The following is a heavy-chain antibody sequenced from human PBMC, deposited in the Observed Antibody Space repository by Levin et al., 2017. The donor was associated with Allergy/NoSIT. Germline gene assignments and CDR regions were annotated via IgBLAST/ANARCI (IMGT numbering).Heavy chain of an antibody. Sequence: PGESLKISCAASGFTFSGSAMHWVRQASGKGLEWVGRIRSKANSYATAYAASVKGRFTISRDDSKNTAYLQMNSLKTEDTAVYYCTSVSPAHWGQGTLVTVSS. D-gene: IGHD2-2*01. J-gene: IGHJ4*02. V-gene: IGHV3-73*01. CDR2: IRSKANSYAT. CDR1: GFTFSGSA. CDR3: TSVSPAH.